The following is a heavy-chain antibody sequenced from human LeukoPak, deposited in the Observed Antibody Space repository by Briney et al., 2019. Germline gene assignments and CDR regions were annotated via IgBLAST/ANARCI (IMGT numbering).Heavy chain of an antibody. D-gene: IGHD3-10*01. CDR1: GGSISSGGYY. Sequence: SQTLSLTCTVSGGSISSGGYYWSWIRQPPGKGLEWIGYIYHSGSTYYNPSLKSRVTISVDRSKNQFSLKLSSVTAADTALYYCARVPVVRGVIDCWGQGTLVTVSS. V-gene: IGHV4-30-2*01. J-gene: IGHJ4*02. CDR2: IYHSGST. CDR3: ARVPVVRGVIDC.